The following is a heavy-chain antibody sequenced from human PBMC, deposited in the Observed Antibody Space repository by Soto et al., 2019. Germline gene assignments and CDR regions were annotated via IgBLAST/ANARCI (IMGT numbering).Heavy chain of an antibody. J-gene: IGHJ5*02. CDR1: GYTFTGYY. V-gene: IGHV1-2*02. D-gene: IGHD3-9*01. CDR2: INPNSGGT. CDR3: ARGAVYTIVTVVARNWFDP. Sequence: ASVKVSFKASGYTFTGYYMHWLRQAPGQVLDWMGWINPNSGGTNYAQKFQGRVTMTRDTSISTAYMELSRLRSDDTAVYYCARGAVYTIVTVVARNWFDPWGQGTLVTVSS.